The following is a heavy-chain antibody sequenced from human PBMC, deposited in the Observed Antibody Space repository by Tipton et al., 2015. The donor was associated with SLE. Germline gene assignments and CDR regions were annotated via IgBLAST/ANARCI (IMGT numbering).Heavy chain of an antibody. V-gene: IGHV4-4*02. D-gene: IGHD4-23*01. CDR3: ARVGRPMTTVVTPYYFDY. Sequence: TLSLTCAVFGGSISRNNWWSWVRQPPGKGLEWIGEIYHSGSTNYNPSLKSRVTISLDTSKNQFSLKLSSVTAADTAVYYCARVGRPMTTVVTPYYFDYWGQGTLVTVSS. CDR1: GGSISRNNW. CDR2: IYHSGST. J-gene: IGHJ4*02.